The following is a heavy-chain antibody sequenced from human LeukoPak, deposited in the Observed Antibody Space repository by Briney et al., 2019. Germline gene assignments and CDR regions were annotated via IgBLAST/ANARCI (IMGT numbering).Heavy chain of an antibody. V-gene: IGHV3-23*01. CDR1: GFTFSSYA. CDR3: AKDWDMAPGY. Sequence: GGSLRLSCAASGFTFSSYAMSWVRQAPGKGLQWVSSISDRDGSTYYADSVKGRFTISRDNSKNTLYLQMNSLRAGDTAVYYCAKDWDMAPGYWGQGTLVTVSS. J-gene: IGHJ4*02. D-gene: IGHD2-15*01. CDR2: ISDRDGST.